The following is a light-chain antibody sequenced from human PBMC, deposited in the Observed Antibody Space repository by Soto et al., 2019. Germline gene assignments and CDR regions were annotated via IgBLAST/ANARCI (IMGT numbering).Light chain of an antibody. CDR2: DVS. Sequence: QSALTQPASVSGSPGQSITISCTGTSSDVGDYSYVSWYQQHPGKAPKLMIYDVSHRPSGVSDRFSGSKSGNTASLTISGLQAEDEADYYCSSYTTSSTLYVFGAGTKLTVL. CDR1: SSDVGDYSY. J-gene: IGLJ1*01. CDR3: SSYTTSSTLYV. V-gene: IGLV2-14*01.